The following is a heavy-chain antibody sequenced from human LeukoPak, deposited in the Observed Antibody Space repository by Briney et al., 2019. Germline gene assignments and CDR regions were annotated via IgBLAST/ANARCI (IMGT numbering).Heavy chain of an antibody. CDR1: GGSISSSVYY. Sequence: SETLSLTCPVSGGSISSSVYYWSWIRQPPGRGLEWLGNIYYTGSTTYNPSLKSRVTFSVDTFNNQFSLHLSSVTAADTAVFYCARENSGSYREFDYWGQGTLVTVSS. V-gene: IGHV4-39*07. CDR3: ARENSGSYREFDY. D-gene: IGHD1-26*01. J-gene: IGHJ4*02. CDR2: IYYTGST.